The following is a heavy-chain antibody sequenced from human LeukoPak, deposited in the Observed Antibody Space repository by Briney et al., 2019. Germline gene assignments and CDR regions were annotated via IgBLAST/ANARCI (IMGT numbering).Heavy chain of an antibody. CDR1: GGSISSYY. CDR3: ARSSLAAPPDY. V-gene: IGHV4-59*01. D-gene: IGHD6-6*01. CDR2: IYYSEST. J-gene: IGHJ4*02. Sequence: KSSETLSLTCTVSGGSISSYYWSWIRQPPGQGLEWIWYIYYSESTNYNPSLKSRVTISVDTSKNQFFLNPSSVTAADTAVYYCARSSLAAPPDYWGQGTLVTVSS.